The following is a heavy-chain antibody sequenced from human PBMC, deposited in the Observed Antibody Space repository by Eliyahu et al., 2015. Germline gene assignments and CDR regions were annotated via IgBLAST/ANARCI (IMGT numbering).Heavy chain of an antibody. Sequence: EVQLLESGGGLVQPGGSLRLSCAASGFTFSSHVMNWVRQAPGKGLEWVSSISDSGGATYYADPVKGRFTISRDNSKNTLYLQMNSLRAEDTAVYYCAKDLAGCGDQCYCRWGQGTLVTVSS. CDR2: ISDSGGAT. J-gene: IGHJ4*02. V-gene: IGHV3-23*01. D-gene: IGHD2-21*01. CDR1: GFTFSSHV. CDR3: AKDLAGCGDQCYCR.